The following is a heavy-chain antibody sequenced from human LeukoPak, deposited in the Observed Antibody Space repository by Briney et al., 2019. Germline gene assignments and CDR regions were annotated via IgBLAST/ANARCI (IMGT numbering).Heavy chain of an antibody. J-gene: IGHJ4*02. V-gene: IGHV4-59*08. CDR3: ARLSIVGATNFDY. CDR2: IYYSGSN. Sequence: SDPLSRTCTVSGPPNTRYYRSWIRQPTGKALEWIGYIYYSGSNTYMLCLQRRVTISVDTSKNQFSLKLSSVTAADTAVYYCARLSIVGATNFDYWGQGTLVTVSS. D-gene: IGHD1-26*01. CDR1: GPPNTRYY.